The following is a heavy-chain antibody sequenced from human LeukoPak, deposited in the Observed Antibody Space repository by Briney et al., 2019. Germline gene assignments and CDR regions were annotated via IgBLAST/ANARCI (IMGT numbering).Heavy chain of an antibody. V-gene: IGHV1-2*02. CDR3: ARTSGRGPAFDI. J-gene: IGHJ3*02. CDR2: INPNSGGT. CDR1: GYTFTGYY. D-gene: IGHD3-10*01. Sequence: ASVKVSCKASGYTFTGYYMHWVRQAPGQGLEWMGWINPNSGGTNYAQKFQGRVTMTRDTSISTAYMELSSLRSEDTAVYYCARTSGRGPAFDIWGQGTMVTVSS.